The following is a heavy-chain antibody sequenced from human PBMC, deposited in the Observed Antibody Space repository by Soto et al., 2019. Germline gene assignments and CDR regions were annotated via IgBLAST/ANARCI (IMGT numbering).Heavy chain of an antibody. D-gene: IGHD2-15*01. CDR2: MNPNSGNT. J-gene: IGHJ6*02. CDR3: ARANFLYCSGGSCYGMDV. Sequence: ASVKVSCKAAGYTFTSYDINWVRQATGQGLEWMGWMNPNSGNTGYAQKFQGRVTMTRNTSISTAYMELSSLRSEDTAVYYCARANFLYCSGGSCYGMDVWGQGTTVTVSS. V-gene: IGHV1-8*01. CDR1: GYTFTSYD.